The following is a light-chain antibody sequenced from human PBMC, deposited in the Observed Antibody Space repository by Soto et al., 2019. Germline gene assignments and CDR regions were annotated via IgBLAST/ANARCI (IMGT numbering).Light chain of an antibody. CDR3: QPYNIYPLI. CDR2: KAS. Sequence: DIQMTQSPSTLSASVGGRVTIACRASQSISSWLAWYQQKPGKAPKLLIYKASSLESGVPSRFSGSGSGTEFTLTISSLQPDDFATYYCQPYNIYPLIFGGGTKVDIK. V-gene: IGKV1-5*03. J-gene: IGKJ4*01. CDR1: QSISSW.